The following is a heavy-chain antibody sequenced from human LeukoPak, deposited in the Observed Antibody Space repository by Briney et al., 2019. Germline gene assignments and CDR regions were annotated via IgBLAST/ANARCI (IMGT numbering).Heavy chain of an antibody. CDR3: ARVRYCSSTSCT. CDR1: GGSISSDYYY. D-gene: IGHD2-2*01. V-gene: IGHV4-61*02. Sequence: NTSETLSLTCTVSGGSISSDYYYWNWIRQPAGKGLEWIGRIYPSGSTNYNPSLKSRVTISVDTSKNQFSLKLSSVTAADTAVYYCARVRYCSSTSCTWGQGTLVTVSS. J-gene: IGHJ5*02. CDR2: IYPSGST.